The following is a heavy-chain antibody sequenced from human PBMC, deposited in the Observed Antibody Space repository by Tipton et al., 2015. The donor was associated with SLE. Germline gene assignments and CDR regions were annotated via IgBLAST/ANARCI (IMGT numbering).Heavy chain of an antibody. CDR1: RGSINSHY. CDR3: ARAGGVEMATINY. V-gene: IGHV4-59*11. Sequence: TLSLTCTVSRGSINSHYWSWIRQPPGKGLEWIGYIYYNGDTYYNPSLESRVTISVDRSKNQFSLKLSSVTAADTAVYYCARAGGVEMATINYWGQGTLVTVSS. CDR2: IYYNGDT. D-gene: IGHD5-24*01. J-gene: IGHJ4*02.